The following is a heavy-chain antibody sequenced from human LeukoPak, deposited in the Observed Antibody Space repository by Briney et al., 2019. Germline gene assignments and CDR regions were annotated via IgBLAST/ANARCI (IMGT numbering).Heavy chain of an antibody. D-gene: IGHD3-10*01. V-gene: IGHV3-23*01. CDR1: GFTFSSYA. CDR2: ISGSGGST. J-gene: IGHJ6*03. Sequence: GSLRLSCAASGFTFSSYAMSWVRQAPGKGLEWVSGISGSGGSTYYADSVKGRFTISRDNSKNTLYLQMNSPRAEDTAVYYCARSGRRNYYYYMDVWGKGTTVTVSS. CDR3: ARSGRRNYYYYMDV.